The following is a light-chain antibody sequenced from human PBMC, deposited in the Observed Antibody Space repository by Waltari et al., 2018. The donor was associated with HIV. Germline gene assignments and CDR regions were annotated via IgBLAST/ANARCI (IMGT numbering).Light chain of an antibody. CDR2: DDS. CDR3: QVWDYNSDRWV. V-gene: IGLV3-21*02. CDR1: NIGTKN. Sequence: SYVLTQPPSVSVAPGQTARITCGGNNIGTKNMHWYQQRPGQAPVLVVSDDSDWPSDIPERFSGSNSANTATLSISRVEAGDEADYYCQVWDYNSDRWVFGGGTKLTVL. J-gene: IGLJ3*02.